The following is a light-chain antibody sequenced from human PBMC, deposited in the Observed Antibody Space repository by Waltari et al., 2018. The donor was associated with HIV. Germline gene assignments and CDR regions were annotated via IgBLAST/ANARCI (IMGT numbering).Light chain of an antibody. Sequence: QSALTQPAAVSGSPGQSITISCTGTSSNVGSYNLVPWYQQHPGRAPKVVIYEVSKRPSGVSNRFSGSKSGNTASLTISGVQAEDEADYYCCSYTGSNPFLLFGGGTKLTVL. CDR2: EVS. J-gene: IGLJ2*01. CDR1: SSNVGSYNL. V-gene: IGLV2-23*02. CDR3: CSYTGSNPFLL.